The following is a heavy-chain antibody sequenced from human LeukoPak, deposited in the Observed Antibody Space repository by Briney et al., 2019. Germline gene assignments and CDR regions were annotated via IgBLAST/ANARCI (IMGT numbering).Heavy chain of an antibody. CDR1: GYTFTSYI. CDR2: ISTYNDNT. D-gene: IGHD1-26*01. J-gene: IGHJ4*02. Sequence: ASVTVSCKASGYTFTSYIINWVRQAPGQGLEWMGWISTYNDNTNYEQKFQVRVTMTTDTSTSTAYMELRSLTSDDTAVYYCARGYPSDYWGQGTMVTVSS. V-gene: IGHV1-18*04. CDR3: ARGYPSDY.